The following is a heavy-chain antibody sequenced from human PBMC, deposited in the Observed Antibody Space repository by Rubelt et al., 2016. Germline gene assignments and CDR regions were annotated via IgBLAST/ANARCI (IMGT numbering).Heavy chain of an antibody. CDR2: INSDGSST. CDR1: GFTFSSYW. V-gene: IGHV3-74*01. J-gene: IGHJ3*02. Sequence: AASGFTFSSYWMHWVRQAPGKGLVWVSRINSDGSSTSYADSVKGRFTISRDNAKNTLYLQMNSLRAEDTAVYYCASQSSSGWYAFDIRGQGTMVTVSS. D-gene: IGHD6-19*01. CDR3: ASQSSSGWYAFDI.